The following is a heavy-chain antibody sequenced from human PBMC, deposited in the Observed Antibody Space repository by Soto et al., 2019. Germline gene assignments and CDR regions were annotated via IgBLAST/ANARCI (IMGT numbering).Heavy chain of an antibody. D-gene: IGHD2-15*01. J-gene: IGHJ4*02. Sequence: QVQLVQSGAEVKKPGASVKVSCKASGYTFTSYGISWVRPAPGQGLEWMGWISAYNGNTNYAQKLQGRVTMTTDTSTSTAYMELRSLRSDDTAVYYCARDPADIVVVVAANYFDYWGQGTLVTVSS. CDR2: ISAYNGNT. CDR3: ARDPADIVVVVAANYFDY. CDR1: GYTFTSYG. V-gene: IGHV1-18*01.